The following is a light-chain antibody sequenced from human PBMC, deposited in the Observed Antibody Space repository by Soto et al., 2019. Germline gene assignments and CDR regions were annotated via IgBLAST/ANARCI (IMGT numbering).Light chain of an antibody. Sequence: EIVMTQSPAPLSVSPGERATLSCRASQSVSSNLAWYQQKPGQAPRLLIYGASTRATGIPARFSGSGSGTEFTLTISSLQSEDFAVYFCQHYGDSSWTFGQGSRVEIK. CDR1: QSVSSN. CDR2: GAS. CDR3: QHYGDSSWT. V-gene: IGKV3-15*01. J-gene: IGKJ1*01.